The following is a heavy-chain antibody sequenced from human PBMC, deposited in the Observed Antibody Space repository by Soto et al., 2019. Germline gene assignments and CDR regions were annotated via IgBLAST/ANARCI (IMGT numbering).Heavy chain of an antibody. V-gene: IGHV2-26*01. CDR3: ARIRGWGWLGPNDY. D-gene: IGHD3-10*01. Sequence: QFTLKESGPVLVKPTETLTLTCTVSGFSLSNARMSVRWIRQPPGTALEWLAHIFSTDAKSYSASLKSRLTISKDTSTRQVVLTMTHMDPVDTATYYCARIRGWGWLGPNDYWGQGTLVTGSS. CDR2: IFSTDAK. J-gene: IGHJ4*02. CDR1: GFSLSNARMS.